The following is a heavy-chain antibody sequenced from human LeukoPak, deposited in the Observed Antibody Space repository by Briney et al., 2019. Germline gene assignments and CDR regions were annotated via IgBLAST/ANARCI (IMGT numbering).Heavy chain of an antibody. J-gene: IGHJ5*02. D-gene: IGHD1-7*01. CDR1: GYTFTSYD. CDR3: ATDRNWNYPSENWFDP. V-gene: IGHV7-4-1*02. Sequence: ASVKVSCKASGYTFTSYDINWVRQAPGQGLEWMGWINTNTGNPTYAQGFTGRFVFSLDTSVSTAYLQISSLKAEDTAVYYCATDRNWNYPSENWFDPWGQGTLVTVSS. CDR2: INTNTGNP.